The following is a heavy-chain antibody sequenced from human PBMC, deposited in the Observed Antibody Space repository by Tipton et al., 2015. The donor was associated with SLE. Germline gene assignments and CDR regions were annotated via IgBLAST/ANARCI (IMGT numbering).Heavy chain of an antibody. CDR2: IYYSGST. CDR3: ALNSGSRNYFES. CDR1: GGSISRSSHF. J-gene: IGHJ4*02. D-gene: IGHD5-12*01. Sequence: TLSLTCNVSGGSISRSSHFWGWIRQPPGKGLEWIGSIYYSGSTYYNPSLKSRLTISLDTSKNQFSLKLSSVTAADTAVYFCALNSGSRNYFESWGQGTLVTVSS. V-gene: IGHV4-39*07.